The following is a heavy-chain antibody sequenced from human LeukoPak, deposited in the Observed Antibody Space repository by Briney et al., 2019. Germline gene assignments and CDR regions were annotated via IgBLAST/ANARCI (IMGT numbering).Heavy chain of an antibody. CDR2: MNPNSGNT. J-gene: IGHJ4*02. CDR1: GYTFTSYD. D-gene: IGHD3-22*01. CDR3: ARYSSGYYSGGADY. V-gene: IGHV1-8*01. Sequence: GASVKVSCKASGYTFTSYDINWVRQATGQGLEWMGWMNPNSGNTGYAQKFQGRVTMTRNTSISTAYMELSSLRFEDTAVYYCARYSSGYYSGGADYWGQGTLVTVSS.